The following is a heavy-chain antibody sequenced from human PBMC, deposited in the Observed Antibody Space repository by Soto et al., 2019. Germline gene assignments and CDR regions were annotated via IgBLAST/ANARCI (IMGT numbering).Heavy chain of an antibody. CDR2: IKEDGSEK. Sequence: GGALRHSLAAAGFTLSSYGIHWVRQAPGKGLEWVGNIKEDGSEKFYVDSVKGRFTISRDNAKNSLYLDMNSLRVEDTAIYFCARDFGGPWGQGTLVTVSS. V-gene: IGHV3-7*05. CDR1: GFTLSSYG. D-gene: IGHD1-26*01. CDR3: ARDFGGP. J-gene: IGHJ5*02.